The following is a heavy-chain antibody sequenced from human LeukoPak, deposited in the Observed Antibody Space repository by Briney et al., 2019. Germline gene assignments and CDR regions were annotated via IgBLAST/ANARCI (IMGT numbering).Heavy chain of an antibody. CDR2: INPNSGGA. Sequence: ASVKVSCKASGYAFTGYYMHWVRQAPGQGLEWMGWINPNSGGANYAQKFQGRVTMTRDMSISTAYMELSRLRFDDTAVYYCARGDYGISTGQWGPDYWGQGALVTVSS. J-gene: IGHJ4*02. CDR1: GYAFTGYY. V-gene: IGHV1-2*02. D-gene: IGHD3-9*01. CDR3: ARGDYGISTGQWGPDY.